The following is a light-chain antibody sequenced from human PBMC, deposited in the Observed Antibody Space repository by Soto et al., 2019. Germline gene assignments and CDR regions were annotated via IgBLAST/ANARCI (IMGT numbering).Light chain of an antibody. CDR3: MQALHTPLT. Sequence: DIVMTQSPLSLPVTPGEPASISCRSSQSLLHSNGYNYLDWYLQKPGQSPQLLIYLGSNRASGVPDRFSGSGSRTDFTLKISRVEAEDVGVYYCMQALHTPLTFGGGTKVEIK. J-gene: IGKJ4*01. CDR2: LGS. V-gene: IGKV2-28*01. CDR1: QSLLHSNGYNY.